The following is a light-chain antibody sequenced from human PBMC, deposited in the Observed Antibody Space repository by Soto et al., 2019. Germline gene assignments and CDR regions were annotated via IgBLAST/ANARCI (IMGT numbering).Light chain of an antibody. Sequence: EIVLTQSPGTLSLSPGERATLSCRASQSVSSSYLAWYQQKPAQAPRLLIYGASSSATGIPDRFSGSGSGTDFTLTISRLEPEDCAVYYCQQYGSSITFGQGTRLEIK. V-gene: IGKV3-20*01. CDR2: GAS. CDR1: QSVSSSY. CDR3: QQYGSSIT. J-gene: IGKJ5*01.